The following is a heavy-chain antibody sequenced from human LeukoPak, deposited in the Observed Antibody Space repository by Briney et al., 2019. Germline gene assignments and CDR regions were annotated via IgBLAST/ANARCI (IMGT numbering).Heavy chain of an antibody. CDR3: ATTVTTSGDY. CDR1: GFTFSNYA. D-gene: IGHD4-17*01. CDR2: ISYDGDNK. Sequence: GGSLRLSCSASGFTFSNYALHWVRQAPGKGLEWVAVISYDGDNKYYADSVKGRFTISRDNAKNSLYLQMNSLRAEDTAVYYCATTVTTSGDYWGQGTLVTVSS. V-gene: IGHV3-30-3*01. J-gene: IGHJ4*02.